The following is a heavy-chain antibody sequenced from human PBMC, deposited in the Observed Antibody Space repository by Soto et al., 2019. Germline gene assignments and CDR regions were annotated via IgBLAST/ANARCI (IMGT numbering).Heavy chain of an antibody. CDR2: IMNIFNTA. CDR3: ARSRCPNGVCYSPSPGLDV. V-gene: IGHV1-69*01. J-gene: IGHJ6*02. D-gene: IGHD2-8*01. CDR1: GGTFRNYA. Sequence: QVQLVQSGAEVKKPGSSVKVSCEASGGTFRNYAISWVRQAPGQGLEWIGGIMNIFNTATYALNFHGRVTITADESATTAYMELSSMRSDDTAVYYCARSRCPNGVCYSPSPGLDVWGPGTTVTVSS.